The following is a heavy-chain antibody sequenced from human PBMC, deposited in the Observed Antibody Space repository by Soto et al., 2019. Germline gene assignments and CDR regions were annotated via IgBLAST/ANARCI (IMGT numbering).Heavy chain of an antibody. V-gene: IGHV3-33*01. CDR1: GFNFNDYG. CDR3: ASENAPPYFDY. D-gene: IGHD1-1*01. Sequence: QVQLVESGGGVVQPGRSLRLSCAASGFNFNDYGMHWVRQAPGKGLEWVAVIWYDGSKKYYVDSVKGRFTISRDISKNTVYLQMNSLRAEDTAVYYCASENAPPYFDYWGQGTLVTVSS. CDR2: IWYDGSKK. J-gene: IGHJ4*02.